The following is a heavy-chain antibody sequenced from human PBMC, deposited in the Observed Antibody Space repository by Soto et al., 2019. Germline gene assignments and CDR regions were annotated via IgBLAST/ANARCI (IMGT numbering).Heavy chain of an antibody. V-gene: IGHV1-46*03. Sequence: ASVKVSCKASGYTFTNYGITWVRQAPGQGLEWMGIINPSGGSTSYAQKFQGRVTMTRDTSTSTVYMELSSLRSEDTAVYYCARDMWALNYWGQGTLVTVSS. D-gene: IGHD1-26*01. J-gene: IGHJ4*02. CDR2: INPSGGST. CDR1: GYTFTNYG. CDR3: ARDMWALNY.